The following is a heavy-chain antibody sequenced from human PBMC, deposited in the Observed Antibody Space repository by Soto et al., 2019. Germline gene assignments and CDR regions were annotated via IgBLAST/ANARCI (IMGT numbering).Heavy chain of an antibody. V-gene: IGHV4-34*01. J-gene: IGHJ6*02. Sequence: SETLSLTCGVYGGSIRGYYWSWIRQSPGKGLEWIGDINDNGGTNYNPSLKSRVTTSLDTSKKQVSLMVSSVTAADTAVYYCARGRYSYETIYYKFYYSPLDVWGQGTTVTVSS. CDR2: INDNGGT. CDR3: ARGRYSYETIYYKFYYSPLDV. D-gene: IGHD3-10*01. CDR1: GGSIRGYY.